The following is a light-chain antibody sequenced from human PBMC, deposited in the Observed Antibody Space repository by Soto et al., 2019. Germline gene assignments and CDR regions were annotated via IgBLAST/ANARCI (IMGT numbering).Light chain of an antibody. J-gene: IGLJ2*01. CDR2: EVS. Sequence: HSALTQPPSASGSPGQSVTISCTGTSSDVGGYNYVSWYQQHPGKAPKLMISEVSKRPSGVPDRFSGSKSGNTASLTVSGLQAEDEAEYYCSSFAGNNNLVFGGGTKLTVL. CDR1: SSDVGGYNY. CDR3: SSFAGNNNLV. V-gene: IGLV2-8*01.